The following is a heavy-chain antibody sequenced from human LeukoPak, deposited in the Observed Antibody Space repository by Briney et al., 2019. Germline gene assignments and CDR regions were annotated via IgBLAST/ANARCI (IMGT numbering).Heavy chain of an antibody. CDR3: ARAPYYHDSSGYYYGYFDY. J-gene: IGHJ4*02. CDR1: GGSISTYY. CDR2: IYYSGST. V-gene: IGHV4-59*12. D-gene: IGHD3-22*01. Sequence: SETLSLTCTVSGGSISTYYWTWIRQPPGKGLEWIGYIYYSGSTNYNPSLKSRVTISVDTSKNQFSLKLSSVTAADTAVYYCARAPYYHDSSGYYYGYFDYWGQGSLVTVSS.